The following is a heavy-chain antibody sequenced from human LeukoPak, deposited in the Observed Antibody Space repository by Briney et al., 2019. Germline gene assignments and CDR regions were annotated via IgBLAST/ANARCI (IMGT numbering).Heavy chain of an antibody. Sequence: ASVKVSCKTSGYSFTGYYIHWVRQAPGQGLEWMGRINPNSGGPNYGQKFQGTITMTRDTSISTAYLELSNLRSDDTAAYYCVRGYSYGFYFDYWGQGSLVTVSS. CDR1: GYSFTGYY. CDR2: INPNSGGP. J-gene: IGHJ4*02. D-gene: IGHD5-18*01. V-gene: IGHV1-2*06. CDR3: VRGYSYGFYFDY.